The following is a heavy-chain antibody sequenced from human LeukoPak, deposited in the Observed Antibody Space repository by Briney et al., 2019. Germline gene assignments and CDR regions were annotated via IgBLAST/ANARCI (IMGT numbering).Heavy chain of an antibody. CDR1: GFTFSSYS. Sequence: GGSLRLSCAASGFTFSSYSMHWVRQAPGKGLEWVAVIWYDGSNKYYADSVKGRFTISRDNSKNTLYLQMGSLRAEDMAVYYCARSAGRYSGSYPNWFDPWGQGTLVTVSS. CDR3: ARSAGRYSGSYPNWFDP. V-gene: IGHV3-33*01. D-gene: IGHD1-26*01. J-gene: IGHJ5*02. CDR2: IWYDGSNK.